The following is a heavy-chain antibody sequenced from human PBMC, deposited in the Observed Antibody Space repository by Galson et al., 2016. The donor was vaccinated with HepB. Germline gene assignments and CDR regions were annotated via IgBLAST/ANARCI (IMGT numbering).Heavy chain of an antibody. CDR2: IYYSGST. J-gene: IGHJ4*02. Sequence: SETLSLTCTVSGGSVSSGSYYWSWIRQPPGKGLEWIGYIYYSGSTNYNPSPKSRVTISVDTSKNQFSLKLSSVTAADTAVYYCARLCISTSCYDGGFDYWGQGTLVTVSS. V-gene: IGHV4-61*01. D-gene: IGHD2-2*01. CDR3: ARLCISTSCYDGGFDY. CDR1: GGSVSSGSYY.